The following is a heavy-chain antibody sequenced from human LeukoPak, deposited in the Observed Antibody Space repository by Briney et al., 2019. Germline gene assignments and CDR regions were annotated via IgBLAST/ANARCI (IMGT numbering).Heavy chain of an antibody. D-gene: IGHD3-10*01. Sequence: GGSLRLSCSASGFTFSSYAMHWVRQAPGKGLEYVSAISSNGGSTYYADSVKGRFTISRDNSKNTLYLQMSSLRAEDTAVYYCVKDTYGSGSYYNPGDYFDYWGQGTLVTVSS. CDR2: ISSNGGST. CDR3: VKDTYGSGSYYNPGDYFDY. CDR1: GFTFSSYA. V-gene: IGHV3-64D*06. J-gene: IGHJ4*02.